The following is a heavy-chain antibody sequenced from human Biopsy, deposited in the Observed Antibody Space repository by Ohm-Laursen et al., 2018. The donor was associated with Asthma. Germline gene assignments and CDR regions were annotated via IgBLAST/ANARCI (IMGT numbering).Heavy chain of an antibody. CDR1: GFMFSDFV. V-gene: IGHV3-23*01. J-gene: IGHJ4*02. D-gene: IGHD3-16*02. CDR3: AKQLGIGLSYFVF. CDR2: ITSSGASV. Sequence: SLRLSCAASGFMFSDFVMTWVRRAPGKGLAWVSHITSSGASVSYADSVKGRFTISRDNSKNTLYLHMTRLMADDTAVYYCAKQLGIGLSYFVFWGQGTRVTASP.